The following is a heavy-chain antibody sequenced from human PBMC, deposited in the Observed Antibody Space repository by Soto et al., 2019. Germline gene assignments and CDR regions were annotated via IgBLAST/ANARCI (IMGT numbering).Heavy chain of an antibody. J-gene: IGHJ4*02. D-gene: IGHD2-2*01. CDR2: IFYTGTT. V-gene: IGHV4-39*02. CDR1: GGSINYNSYH. Sequence: HLQLQESGPGLVKPSETLSLTCSVSGGSINYNSYHWGWIRQPPGQGLEWIGSIFYTGTTFYNPSLESRVTMSVDTSKNSFSLHLTSVTAADTAVYFCARLVVVAPVANVWGQGTLVTVSS. CDR3: ARLVVVAPVANV.